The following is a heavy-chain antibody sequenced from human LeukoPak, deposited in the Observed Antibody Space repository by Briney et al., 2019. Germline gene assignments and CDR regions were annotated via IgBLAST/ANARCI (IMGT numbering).Heavy chain of an antibody. D-gene: IGHD2-21*01. CDR3: ARDDCGDTCYPGGY. CDR1: GYTFTNYD. J-gene: IGHJ4*02. CDR2: IKAGNGDT. V-gene: IGHV1-3*01. Sequence: GASVKVSCKASGYTFTNYDINWVRQATGQRPEWMGWIKAGNGDTKYSQNFQDRLTITRDTSASTVYMELSSLTSEDTALYYCARDDCGDTCYPGGYWGQGTLVTVSS.